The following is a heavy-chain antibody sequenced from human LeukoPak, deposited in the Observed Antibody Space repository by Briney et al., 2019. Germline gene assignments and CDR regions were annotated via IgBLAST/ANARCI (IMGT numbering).Heavy chain of an antibody. CDR2: TFYRSKWYN. D-gene: IGHD1-7*01. CDR3: ARSGGTAIGNYERATFDY. J-gene: IGHJ4*02. V-gene: IGHV6-1*01. Sequence: SQTLSLTFDISGDSVSSNSAAWNWIRQSPSRGLEWLGSTFYRSKWYNEYEVSLKSRLTINADTSKNHFSLQLNSVTPEDTAVYYCARSGGTAIGNYERATFDYWGQGTLVTVSS. CDR1: GDSVSSNSAA.